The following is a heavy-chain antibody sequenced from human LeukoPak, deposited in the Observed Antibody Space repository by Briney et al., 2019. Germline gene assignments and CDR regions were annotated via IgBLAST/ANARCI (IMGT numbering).Heavy chain of an antibody. Sequence: LRLSCAASGFTFSSYAMSWIRQHPGKGLEWIGYIYYSGSTYYNPSLKSRVTISVDTSKNQFSLKLSSVTAADTAVYYCARDSQDQYGSGKNWFDPWGQGTLVTVSS. CDR3: ARDSQDQYGSGKNWFDP. V-gene: IGHV4-31*02. J-gene: IGHJ5*02. D-gene: IGHD3-10*01. CDR1: GFTFSSYA. CDR2: IYYSGST.